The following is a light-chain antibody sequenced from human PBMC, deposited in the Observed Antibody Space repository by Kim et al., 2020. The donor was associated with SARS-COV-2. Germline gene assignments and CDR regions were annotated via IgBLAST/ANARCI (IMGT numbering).Light chain of an antibody. CDR1: NFGSNG. J-gene: IGLJ2*01. Sequence: PGKTAKITCTRSNFGSNGVHWYQQRPGQAPVLVVYADSDRPSGIPERFSGSNSENTATLTISRVEVGDEADYYCQVWDTTSDHVVFGGGTQLTVL. CDR3: QVWDTTSDHVV. CDR2: ADS. V-gene: IGLV3-21*03.